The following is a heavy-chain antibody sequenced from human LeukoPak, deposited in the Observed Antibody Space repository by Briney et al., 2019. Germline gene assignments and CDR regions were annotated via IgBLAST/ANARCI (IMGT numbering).Heavy chain of an antibody. Sequence: ASVKVSCKASGYTFTGYYMHWVRQAPGQGLEWMGRINPNSGGTNYAQKFQGRVTMTRDTSISTAHMELSRLRSDDTAVYYCARDPVYYDSSGYNDAFDIWGQGTMVTVSS. D-gene: IGHD3-22*01. J-gene: IGHJ3*02. CDR1: GYTFTGYY. CDR2: INPNSGGT. V-gene: IGHV1-2*06. CDR3: ARDPVYYDSSGYNDAFDI.